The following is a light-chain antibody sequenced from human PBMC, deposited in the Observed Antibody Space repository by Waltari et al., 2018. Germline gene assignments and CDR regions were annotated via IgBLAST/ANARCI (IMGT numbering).Light chain of an antibody. CDR2: DVS. J-gene: IGLJ2*01. V-gene: IGLV2-14*03. Sequence: HSALTQPASVSGSPGQSITISCTGTSSDIGGYDYVSWYQKQPGKDPKLMIYDVSKRPSGVSNRFSASKSGDTASLTISGLQTEYEADYYCSSYTSISTSVIFGGGTKVTVL. CDR3: SSYTSISTSVI. CDR1: SSDIGGYDY.